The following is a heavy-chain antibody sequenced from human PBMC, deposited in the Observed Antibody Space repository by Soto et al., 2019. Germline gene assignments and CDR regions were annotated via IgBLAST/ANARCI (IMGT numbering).Heavy chain of an antibody. J-gene: IGHJ6*02. CDR3: ARDNHRILEWLPYSGSGYYYGMDV. CDR1: GFTFSSYS. Sequence: GVSLRLSCAASGFTFSSYSMNWVRQAPGKGLEWVSSISSSSSYIYYADSVKGRFTISRDNAKNSLYLQMNSLRAEDTAVYYCARDNHRILEWLPYSGSGYYYGMDVWGQGTTVTVSS. CDR2: ISSSSSYI. D-gene: IGHD3-3*01. V-gene: IGHV3-21*01.